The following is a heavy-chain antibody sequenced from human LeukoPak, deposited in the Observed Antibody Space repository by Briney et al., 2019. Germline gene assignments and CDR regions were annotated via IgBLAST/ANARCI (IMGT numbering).Heavy chain of an antibody. CDR3: ATSDFWNGYYTFRAEYFQH. CDR2: ISGSGGST. Sequence: GGSLRLSCAASGFTFSSYAMSWVRQAPGKGLEWVSAISGSGGSTYYADSVKGRFTISRDNSKNTLYLQMNSLRAEDTAVYYCATSDFWNGYYTFRAEYFQHWGQGTLVTVSS. V-gene: IGHV3-23*01. D-gene: IGHD3/OR15-3a*01. CDR1: GFTFSSYA. J-gene: IGHJ1*01.